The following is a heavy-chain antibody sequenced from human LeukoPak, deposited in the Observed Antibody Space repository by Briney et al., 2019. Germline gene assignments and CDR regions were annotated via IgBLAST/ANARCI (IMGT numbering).Heavy chain of an antibody. D-gene: IGHD4-17*01. V-gene: IGHV3-30*04. J-gene: IGHJ4*02. CDR2: ISYDGSNK. CDR1: GFTFSSYA. Sequence: PGRSLRLSCAASGFTFSSYAMHWVRQAPGKGLEWVAVISYDGSNKYYADSVKGRFTISRDNSKNTLYLQMNSLRAEDTAVYYCAKDWDNGDYVLPVGWGQGTLVTVSS. CDR3: AKDWDNGDYVLPVG.